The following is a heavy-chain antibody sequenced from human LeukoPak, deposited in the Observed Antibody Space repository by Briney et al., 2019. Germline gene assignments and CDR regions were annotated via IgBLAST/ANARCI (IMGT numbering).Heavy chain of an antibody. CDR3: ARRLSYYDSSGYYFDY. Sequence: KPGESLKISCKGSGYSFSTYWIAWVRQMPGKGLEWMGIIYPGDSDTRYSPSFQGQVTISADKSVTTAYLQWSSLKASDTAMYYCARRLSYYDSSGYYFDYWGQGTLVTVSS. D-gene: IGHD3-22*01. CDR1: GYSFSTYW. V-gene: IGHV5-51*03. J-gene: IGHJ4*02. CDR2: IYPGDSDT.